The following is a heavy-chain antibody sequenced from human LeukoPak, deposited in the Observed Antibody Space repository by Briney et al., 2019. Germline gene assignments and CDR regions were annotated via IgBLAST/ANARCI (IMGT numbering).Heavy chain of an antibody. D-gene: IGHD3-16*01. V-gene: IGHV3-23*01. J-gene: IGHJ6*03. CDR3: AKLGGQEVHNYYVAV. CDR1: TFTISIYA. CDR2: ITDNGRST. Sequence: GGSLRLSCAPSTFTISIYAMTWVRQAPGKGLEWVSAITDNGRSTSYADSVKGRFTISRDNSKNTLYLQMNSLRAEDTAVYYCAKLGGQEVHNYYVAVWGKGTTVAVSS.